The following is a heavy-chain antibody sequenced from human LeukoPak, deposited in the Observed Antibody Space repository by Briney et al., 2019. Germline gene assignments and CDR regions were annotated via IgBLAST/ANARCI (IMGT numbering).Heavy chain of an antibody. CDR2: IHYSGST. CDR3: ARTVVALYYYYYYYMDV. Sequence: SETLSLTCTVSGGSISSSSYYWGWIRQPPGKGLEWIGSIHYSGSTYYNPSLKSRVTISVDTSKNQFSLKLSSVTAADTAVYYCARTVVALYYYYYYYMDVWGKGTTVTVSS. D-gene: IGHD2-15*01. CDR1: GGSISSSSYY. J-gene: IGHJ6*03. V-gene: IGHV4-39*01.